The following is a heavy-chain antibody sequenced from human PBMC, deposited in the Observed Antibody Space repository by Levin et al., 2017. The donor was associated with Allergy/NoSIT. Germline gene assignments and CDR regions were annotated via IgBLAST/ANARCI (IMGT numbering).Heavy chain of an antibody. CDR2: IYLSGST. CDR1: GGSISSGGYS. J-gene: IGHJ4*02. D-gene: IGHD5-18*01. CDR3: ARVAGYSYGYYFDY. Sequence: PSQTLSLTCAVSGGSISSGGYSWSWIRQPPGKGLEWIGNIYLSGSTYYNPSLKSRVTISVDRSKNQFSLNLSSVTAADTAVYYCARVAGYSYGYYFDYWGQGTLVTVSS. V-gene: IGHV4-30-2*01.